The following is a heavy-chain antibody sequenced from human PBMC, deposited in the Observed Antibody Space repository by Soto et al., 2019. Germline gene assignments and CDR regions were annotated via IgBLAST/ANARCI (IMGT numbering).Heavy chain of an antibody. V-gene: IGHV6-1*01. CDR2: TYYRSKWYK. CDR3: ARTVGWVDP. J-gene: IGHJ5*02. Sequence: SQTLSLTCAISGDSVSSNSAAWNWIRQSPSRGLEWLGRTYYRSKWYKEYAASVRSRITINPDTSKNQFSLQLNSVSTEDTAVYYCARTVGWVDPWGQGTLATASA. CDR1: GDSVSSNSAA. D-gene: IGHD2-15*01.